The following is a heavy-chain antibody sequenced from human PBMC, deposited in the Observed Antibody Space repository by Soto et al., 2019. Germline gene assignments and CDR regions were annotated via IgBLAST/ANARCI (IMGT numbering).Heavy chain of an antibody. D-gene: IGHD2-2*01. CDR3: AREDIVVVPAAMRAYYYYGMDV. Sequence: HRWGSLRLSCAASGFTFISYWMHWFRQSAFKWLVWVSRINSDGSSTSYADSVKGRFTISRDNAKNTLYLQMNSLRAEDTAVYYCAREDIVVVPAAMRAYYYYGMDVWGQGTTVTVSS. CDR2: INSDGSST. V-gene: IGHV3-74*01. CDR1: GFTFISYW. J-gene: IGHJ6*02.